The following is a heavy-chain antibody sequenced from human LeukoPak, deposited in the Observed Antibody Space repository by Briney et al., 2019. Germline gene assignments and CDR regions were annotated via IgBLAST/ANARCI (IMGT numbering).Heavy chain of an antibody. D-gene: IGHD1-7*01. V-gene: IGHV1-46*01. CDR3: ARDTVTGTTPGWYFDL. J-gene: IGHJ2*01. Sequence: ASVKVSCKASGYTFTSYYIHWVRQAPGQGLQWMGTVDPSGGRTTYAREFQGRVTLTRDTSTSTVYMELSRLRSDDTAVYYCARDTVTGTTPGWYFDLWGRGTLVTVSS. CDR1: GYTFTSYY. CDR2: VDPSGGRT.